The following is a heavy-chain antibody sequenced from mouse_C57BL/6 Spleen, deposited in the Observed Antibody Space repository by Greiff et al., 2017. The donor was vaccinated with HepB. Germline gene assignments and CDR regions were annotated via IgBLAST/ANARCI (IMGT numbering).Heavy chain of an antibody. CDR3: ARNEYYGSSYGYCDY. D-gene: IGHD1-1*01. Sequence: QVQLQQPGAELVMPGASVKLSCKASGYTFTSYWMHWVKQRPGQGLEWIGEIDPSDSYTNYNQKFKGKSTLTVDKSSSTAYMQLISLTSEDSAVYYCARNEYYGSSYGYCDYWGQGTTLTVSS. J-gene: IGHJ2*01. V-gene: IGHV1-69*01. CDR1: GYTFTSYW. CDR2: IDPSDSYT.